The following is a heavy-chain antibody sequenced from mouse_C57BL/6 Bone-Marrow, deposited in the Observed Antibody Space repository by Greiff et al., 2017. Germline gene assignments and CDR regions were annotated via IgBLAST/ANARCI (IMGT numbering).Heavy chain of an antibody. CDR2: ISRGSSYT. CDR3: ARDDGYYAMDY. D-gene: IGHD2-3*01. Sequence: QVQLQQSGAELVKPGASLKLSCTASGYTFTSYGMPWVRQRPDKGLEWIGTISRGSSYTNYPDSVKGQSTITGDNAYNTAYLQLSSLTSEDSAMYYCARDDGYYAMDYWGQGTSVTVSA. J-gene: IGHJ4*01. CDR1: GYTFTSYG. V-gene: IGHV1S5*01.